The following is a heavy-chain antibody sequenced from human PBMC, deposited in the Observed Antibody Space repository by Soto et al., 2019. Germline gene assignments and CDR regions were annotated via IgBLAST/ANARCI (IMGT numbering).Heavy chain of an antibody. J-gene: IGHJ6*03. CDR3: TTTGELLLMDV. Sequence: PGGSLRLSCAASGFTFSSYDMHWVRQAPGKGLEWVGRIKSKTVGGTTDYAAPVKGRFTISRDDSKNTLFLQMNSLKTEDTAVYYCTTTGELLLMDVWGKGTTVTVSS. CDR1: GFTFSSYD. D-gene: IGHD3-10*01. V-gene: IGHV3-15*01. CDR2: IKSKTVGGTT.